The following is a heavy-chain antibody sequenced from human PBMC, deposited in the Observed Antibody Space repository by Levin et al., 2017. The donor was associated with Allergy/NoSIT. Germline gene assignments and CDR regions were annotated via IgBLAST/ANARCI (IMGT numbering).Heavy chain of an antibody. Sequence: QSGGSLRLSCAASGFTFSSYGMHWVRQAPGKGLEWVAVIWYDGSNKYYADSVKGRFTISRDNSKNTLYLQMNSLRAEDTAVYYCAREGGSSGWYWAYYFDYWGQGTLVTVSS. CDR1: GFTFSSYG. CDR3: AREGGSSGWYWAYYFDY. D-gene: IGHD6-19*01. CDR2: IWYDGSNK. V-gene: IGHV3-33*01. J-gene: IGHJ4*02.